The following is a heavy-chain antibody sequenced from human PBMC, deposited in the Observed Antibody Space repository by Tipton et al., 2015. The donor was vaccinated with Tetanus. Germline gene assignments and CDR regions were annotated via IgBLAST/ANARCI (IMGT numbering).Heavy chain of an antibody. J-gene: IGHJ4*02. CDR2: ISSGSTYI. V-gene: IGHV3-21*01. CDR3: VSGSALGN. Sequence: GSLRLSCAASKFSFSRHSMNWVRQAPGKGLEWVSSISSGSTYIYYADSVKGRFTISRDNAKNSLSLQMNSLRTDDTAVYYCVSGSALGNWGQGTLVTVSS. D-gene: IGHD6-25*01. CDR1: KFSFSRHS.